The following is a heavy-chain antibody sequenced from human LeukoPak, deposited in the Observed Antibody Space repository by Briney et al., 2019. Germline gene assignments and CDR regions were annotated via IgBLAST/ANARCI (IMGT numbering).Heavy chain of an antibody. D-gene: IGHD4-17*01. CDR1: GYTFTSYD. Sequence: ASVKVSCKASGYTFTSYDINWVRQATGQGLEWMGWMTPNSGNTGYAQKFQGRVTMTRNTSISTAYMELSSLRSEDTAVYYCARGLRSSYYYYGMDVWGQGTTVTVSS. CDR3: ARGLRSSYYYYGMDV. V-gene: IGHV1-8*01. CDR2: MTPNSGNT. J-gene: IGHJ6*02.